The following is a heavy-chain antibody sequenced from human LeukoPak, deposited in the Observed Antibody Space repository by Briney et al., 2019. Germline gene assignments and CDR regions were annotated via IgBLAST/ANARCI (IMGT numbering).Heavy chain of an antibody. CDR3: AKSPYSSSPGEANY. J-gene: IGHJ4*02. Sequence: PGVSLRLLCAASGYTFSSYAMSWVPEDPGKGLEWVSAISGRGGSTYYADSVKGRFTISRDNSKNTLYLQMNSLRAEDRAVYYCAKSPYSSSPGEANYWGQGTLVTVSS. CDR1: GYTFSSYA. V-gene: IGHV3-23*01. CDR2: ISGRGGST. D-gene: IGHD6-13*01.